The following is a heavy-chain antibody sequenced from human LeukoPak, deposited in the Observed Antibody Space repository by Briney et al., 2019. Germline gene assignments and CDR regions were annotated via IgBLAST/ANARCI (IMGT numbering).Heavy chain of an antibody. CDR3: ASDRLLEWLLSH. CDR1: GFTFSSYA. CDR2: ISYDGSNK. Sequence: GGPLRLSCAASGFTFSSYAMHWVRQAPGKGLEWVAVISYDGSNKYYADSVKGRFTISRDNSKNTLYLQMNSLRAEDTAVYYCASDRLLEWLLSHWGQGTLVTVSS. V-gene: IGHV3-30-3*01. J-gene: IGHJ4*02. D-gene: IGHD3-3*01.